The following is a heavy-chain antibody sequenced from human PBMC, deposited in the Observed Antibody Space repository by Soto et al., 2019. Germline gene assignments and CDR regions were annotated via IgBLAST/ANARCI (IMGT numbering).Heavy chain of an antibody. V-gene: IGHV4-39*01. CDR2: IFYSGST. J-gene: IGHJ5*02. Sequence: PSETLSLTCTVSGGSISSSSYYWGWIRQPPGKGLEWIGSIFYSGSTYYNPSLKSRVTISVDTSKNQFSLKLSSVTAADTAVYYCARGGLESPFDPWGQGTLVTVSS. CDR3: ARGGLESPFDP. D-gene: IGHD6-25*01. CDR1: GGSISSSSYY.